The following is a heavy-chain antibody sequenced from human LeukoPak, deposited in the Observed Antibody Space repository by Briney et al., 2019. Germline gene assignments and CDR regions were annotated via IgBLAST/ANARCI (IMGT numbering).Heavy chain of an antibody. CDR2: ISSSSSYI. D-gene: IGHD3-16*01. V-gene: IGHV3-21*01. CDR1: GFTFSSYS. CDR3: AREIKVTYVNHYMDV. Sequence: GGSLRLSCAASGFTFSSYSMNWVRQAPGKGLEWVSSISSSSSYIYYADSVKGRFTISRDNAKNSLYLQMNSLRAEDTAVYYCAREIKVTYVNHYMDVWGKGTTVTVSS. J-gene: IGHJ6*03.